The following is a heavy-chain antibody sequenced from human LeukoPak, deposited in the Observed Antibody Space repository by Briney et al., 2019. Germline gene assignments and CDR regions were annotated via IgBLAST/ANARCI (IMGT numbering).Heavy chain of an antibody. CDR3: ARPISGNYGGFDY. CDR1: GYTFIGYY. D-gene: IGHD1-26*01. Sequence: VASVKVSCKASGYTFIGYYMHWVRQAPGQGLEWMGRINPDSGGTNYAQKFQGRVTMTRDTSISTAYMELRRLSSDDTAVYYCARPISGNYGGFDYWGQGTLVTVSS. J-gene: IGHJ4*02. CDR2: INPDSGGT. V-gene: IGHV1-2*06.